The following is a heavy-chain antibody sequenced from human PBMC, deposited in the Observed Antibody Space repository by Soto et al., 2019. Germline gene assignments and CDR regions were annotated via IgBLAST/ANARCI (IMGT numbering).Heavy chain of an antibody. Sequence: ASVKVSCKVSGYTLTELSMHWVRQAPGKGLEWMGGFDPEDGETIYAQKFQGRVTMTEDTSTDTAYMELSSLRSEDTAVYYCATDRGYYYDSSGYPNFDYWGQGTLVTVSS. CDR2: FDPEDGET. V-gene: IGHV1-24*01. D-gene: IGHD3-22*01. CDR3: ATDRGYYYDSSGYPNFDY. CDR1: GYTLTELS. J-gene: IGHJ4*02.